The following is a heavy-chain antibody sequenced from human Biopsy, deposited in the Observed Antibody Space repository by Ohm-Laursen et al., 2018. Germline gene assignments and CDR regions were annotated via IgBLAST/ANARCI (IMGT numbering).Heavy chain of an antibody. CDR1: GGSINYFY. Sequence: SDTLSLTCTVSGGSINYFYWSWIRQPAGKGLEWIGRIYSSGFTTHNPSLKSRVSMSVDTSKNQFSLELTSVTAADTAMYFCARGRSDYPPTFWGPGTLVTVSS. D-gene: IGHD4-17*01. CDR3: ARGRSDYPPTF. J-gene: IGHJ4*02. V-gene: IGHV4-4*07. CDR2: IYSSGFT.